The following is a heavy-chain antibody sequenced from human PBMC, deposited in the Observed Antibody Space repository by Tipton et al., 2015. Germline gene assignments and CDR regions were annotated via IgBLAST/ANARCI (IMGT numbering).Heavy chain of an antibody. D-gene: IGHD5-12*01. Sequence: QLVQSGGEVEKPGASVKVSCKTSDYTFSSHGISWVRQAPGQGLEWMGWISPYTGNINYDEKFQGRVTMTTDASTGTAYMELTSLRSEDTAMYYCAKVLASEDFYGLDVWGRGTTVTVFS. CDR2: ISPYTGNI. CDR1: DYTFSSHG. J-gene: IGHJ6*02. V-gene: IGHV1-18*01. CDR3: AKVLASEDFYGLDV.